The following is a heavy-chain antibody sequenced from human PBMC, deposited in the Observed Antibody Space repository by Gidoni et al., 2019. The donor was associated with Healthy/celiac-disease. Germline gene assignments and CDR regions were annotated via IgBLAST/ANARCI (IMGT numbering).Heavy chain of an antibody. CDR2: ISSSGSTI. CDR3: AREGYYYDSSGYHY. V-gene: IGHV3-48*03. Sequence: EVQLVASGGGLVQPGGSLRLSCAASGFTFSRYEMNWVRQAPGKGLEWVSYISSSGSTIYNADSVKGRLTIYRDNAKNALYLQINSLRAEDTAVYYCAREGYYYDSSGYHYWGQGTLVTVSS. CDR1: GFTFSRYE. D-gene: IGHD3-22*01. J-gene: IGHJ4*02.